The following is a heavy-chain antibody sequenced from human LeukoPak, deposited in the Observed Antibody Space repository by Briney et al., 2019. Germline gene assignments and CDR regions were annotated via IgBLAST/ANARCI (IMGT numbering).Heavy chain of an antibody. CDR1: GGSISSGDYY. J-gene: IGHJ6*02. V-gene: IGHV4-30-4*01. D-gene: IGHD6-25*01. CDR3: AREPSGSGYYYGMDV. Sequence: SETLSLTCTVSGGSISSGDYYWSWIRQPPGKGLEWIGYIYYSGSTYYNPSLKSRVTISVDTSKNQFSLKLSSVTAADTAVYYCAREPSGSGYYYGMDVWGQGTTVTVSS. CDR2: IYYSGST.